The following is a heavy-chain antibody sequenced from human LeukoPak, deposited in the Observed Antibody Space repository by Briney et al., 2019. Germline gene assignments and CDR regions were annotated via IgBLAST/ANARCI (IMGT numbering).Heavy chain of an antibody. Sequence: ASVKVSCKASGYTFTGYYMHRVRQAPGRGLEWMGRINPNSGGTNYAQKFQGRVTMTRDTSISTVYMELSRLRSDDTAMYYCARDYGGSYEYYFDYWGQGTLVTVSS. CDR1: GYTFTGYY. J-gene: IGHJ4*02. D-gene: IGHD1-26*01. CDR2: INPNSGGT. CDR3: ARDYGGSYEYYFDY. V-gene: IGHV1-2*06.